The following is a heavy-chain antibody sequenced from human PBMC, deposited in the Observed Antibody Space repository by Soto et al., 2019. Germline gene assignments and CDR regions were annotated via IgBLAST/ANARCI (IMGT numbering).Heavy chain of an antibody. CDR2: IVVGSGNT. Sequence: SVKVSCKASGFTFTSSAMQWVRQARGQRLEWMGWIVVGSGNTNYAQKFQERVTITRDISTSTAYMELSSLRPEDTAVYYCVIGVAARPSPFDYWGQGTLVTVSS. CDR1: GFTFTSSA. CDR3: VIGVAARPSPFDY. J-gene: IGHJ4*02. D-gene: IGHD6-6*01. V-gene: IGHV1-58*02.